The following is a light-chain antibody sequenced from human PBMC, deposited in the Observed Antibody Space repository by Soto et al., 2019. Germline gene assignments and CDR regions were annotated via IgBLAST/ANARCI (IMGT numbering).Light chain of an antibody. CDR3: QQYQNWPLT. CDR1: QSVYSN. J-gene: IGKJ4*01. CDR2: GAS. Sequence: ETVITQSPATLSVSPGERATLSCRASQSVYSNLAWYQQKPGQAPRLLIYGASTRATGLPARFSGSGSGTEFTLTISSLQSEDFAVYYCQQYQNWPLTFGGGTKVEIK. V-gene: IGKV3-15*01.